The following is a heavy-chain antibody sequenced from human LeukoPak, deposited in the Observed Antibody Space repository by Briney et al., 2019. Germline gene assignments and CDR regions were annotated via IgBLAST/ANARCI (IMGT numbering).Heavy chain of an antibody. CDR1: GGTFSSYA. Sequence: SVKVSCKASGGTFSSYAISWVRQAPGQGLEWMGGIISIFGTANYAQKFQGRVTITTDESTSTAYMEPSSLRSEDTAVYYCARARYSGYPTYWYFDLWGRGTLVTVSS. CDR3: ARARYSGYPTYWYFDL. CDR2: IISIFGTA. D-gene: IGHD5-12*01. V-gene: IGHV1-69*05. J-gene: IGHJ2*01.